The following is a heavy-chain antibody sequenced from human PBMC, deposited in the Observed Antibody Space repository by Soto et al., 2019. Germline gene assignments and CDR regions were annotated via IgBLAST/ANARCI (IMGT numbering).Heavy chain of an antibody. J-gene: IGHJ6*02. Sequence: QRKGLEWIGTFYYSGSTNYNPSLESRVTISVDTSRNQFSLKVSSVTAADTAVYYCARLGGYCSSTSCYRHYTMAGWGHGPTVT. CDR2: FYYSGST. D-gene: IGHD2-2*01. CDR3: ARLGGYCSSTSCYRHYTMAG. V-gene: IGHV4-39*01.